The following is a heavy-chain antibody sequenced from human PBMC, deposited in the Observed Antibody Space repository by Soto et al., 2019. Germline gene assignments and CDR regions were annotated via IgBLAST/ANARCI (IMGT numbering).Heavy chain of an antibody. Sequence: ASVKVSCKGSRYNFTAYAMHLVRQAPGQGLEWMGWINPGNGKTKYSQSFQTRITIYGDTSASTVYMELSSLRSEDTAIYYCARVRTGVGWDYWGQGTLVTVSS. D-gene: IGHD1-26*01. CDR3: ARVRTGVGWDY. CDR1: RYNFTAYA. V-gene: IGHV1-3*01. CDR2: INPGNGKT. J-gene: IGHJ4*02.